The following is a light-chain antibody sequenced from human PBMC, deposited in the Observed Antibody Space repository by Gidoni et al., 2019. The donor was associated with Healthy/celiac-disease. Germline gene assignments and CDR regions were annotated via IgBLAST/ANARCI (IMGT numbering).Light chain of an antibody. CDR2: GAS. Sequence: VLTQSPGTLSLSPGERATLSCRASQSVSSSYLAWYQQKPGQAPRLLIYGASSRATGIPDRFSGSGSGTDFTLTISRLEPEDFAGYYCKQYGSSPFTFGPGTKVDIK. CDR1: QSVSSSY. J-gene: IGKJ3*01. CDR3: KQYGSSPFT. V-gene: IGKV3-20*01.